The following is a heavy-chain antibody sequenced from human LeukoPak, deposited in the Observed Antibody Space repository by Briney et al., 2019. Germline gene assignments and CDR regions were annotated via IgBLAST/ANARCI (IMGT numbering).Heavy chain of an antibody. Sequence: GGSLRLSCEGSGFTFSNYWMGWVRRAPGKGLQWVANIKTDGSEKYYVDSVKGRFTISRDNAKNSLYLQMNSLRAEDTAVYYCATYSSLNRREFQFWGQGTLLTVSS. D-gene: IGHD3-22*01. CDR3: ATYSSLNRREFQF. J-gene: IGHJ1*01. CDR2: IKTDGSEK. V-gene: IGHV3-7*01. CDR1: GFTFSNYW.